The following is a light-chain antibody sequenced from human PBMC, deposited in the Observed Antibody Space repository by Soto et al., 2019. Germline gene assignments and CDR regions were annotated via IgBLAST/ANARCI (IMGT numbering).Light chain of an antibody. V-gene: IGKV3-11*01. J-gene: IGKJ5*01. CDR1: QSVSRY. Sequence: ERVMTQSPATLSVSPGERATLSCMASQSVSRYLAWYQQKPGQAPRLLIYDTSKRATGIPARFSGSGSGTDFTLTTSSLEPEDFAVYYCQQRHMWPITFGQGTRLAIK. CDR3: QQRHMWPIT. CDR2: DTS.